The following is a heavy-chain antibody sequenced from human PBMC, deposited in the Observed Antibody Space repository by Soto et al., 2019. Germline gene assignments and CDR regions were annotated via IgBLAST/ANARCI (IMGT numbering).Heavy chain of an antibody. J-gene: IGHJ6*02. D-gene: IGHD2-15*01. CDR3: ARVSSSIVVVPDYGMDV. V-gene: IGHV1-18*04. Sequence: QVQLVQSGVEVKKPGASVKVSCKASGYTFISHGISWVRQAPGQGLEWMGWISGKNGNTNYAQKLQGRVTLTTDTSTSKAYMELRSLRSDATAVYYFARVSSSIVVVPDYGMDVWGQGTTVTVSS. CDR2: ISGKNGNT. CDR1: GYTFISHG.